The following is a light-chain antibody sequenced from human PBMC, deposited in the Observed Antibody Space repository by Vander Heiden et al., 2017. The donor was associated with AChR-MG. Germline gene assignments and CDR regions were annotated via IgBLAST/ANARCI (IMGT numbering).Light chain of an antibody. CDR2: DVS. J-gene: IGLJ1*01. CDR1: RSNVGDYNY. Sequence: QSALTQPRSVSGSPGQSVTISCTGTRSNVGDYNYVSWYQQHPGKAPKLMIYDVSKRPSGVPDRFSGSKSGNAASLTISGLQAEDEADYHCCSYAGSYAYFFGTGTKVTVL. V-gene: IGLV2-11*01. CDR3: CSYAGSYAYF.